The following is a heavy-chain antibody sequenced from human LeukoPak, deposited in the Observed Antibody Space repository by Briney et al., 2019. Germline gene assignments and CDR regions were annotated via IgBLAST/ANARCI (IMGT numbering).Heavy chain of an antibody. CDR3: ARAYRVVPAAMDTFDY. D-gene: IGHD2-2*01. CDR1: GGSFSGYY. J-gene: IGHJ4*02. CDR2: INHSGST. Sequence: PETLSLTCAVYGGSFSGYYWSWIRQPPGKGLEWIGEINHSGSTNYNPSLKSRVTISVDASKNQFSLKLSSVTAADTAVYYCARAYRVVPAAMDTFDYWGQGTLVTVSS. V-gene: IGHV4-34*01.